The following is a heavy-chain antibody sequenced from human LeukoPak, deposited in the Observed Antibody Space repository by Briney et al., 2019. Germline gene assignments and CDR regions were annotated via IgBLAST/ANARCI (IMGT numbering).Heavy chain of an antibody. Sequence: SETLSLTCTVSGGSISSSSYYWGWIRQHPGKGLEWIGYIYYSGSTYYNPSLKGRVTISVDTSKNQFSLKLSSVTAADTAVYYCAREGSSGYPFDYWGQGTLVTVSS. V-gene: IGHV4-31*03. J-gene: IGHJ4*02. CDR2: IYYSGST. D-gene: IGHD3-22*01. CDR1: GGSISSSSYY. CDR3: AREGSSGYPFDY.